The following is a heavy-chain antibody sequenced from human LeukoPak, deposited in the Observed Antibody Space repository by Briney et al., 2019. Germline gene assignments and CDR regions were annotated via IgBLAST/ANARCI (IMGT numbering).Heavy chain of an antibody. Sequence: PGGSLRLSCAASGFSFSNAWMIWVRQAPGKGLEWVGRIKTETDGGTTDYAAPVKGRFTISRDDSKNTLYLQMNSLKTEDTAVYYCTKVLLPVHSDYWGQGTLVTVSS. J-gene: IGHJ4*02. CDR2: IKTETDGGTT. CDR1: GFSFSNAW. D-gene: IGHD2-15*01. V-gene: IGHV3-15*01. CDR3: TKVLLPVHSDY.